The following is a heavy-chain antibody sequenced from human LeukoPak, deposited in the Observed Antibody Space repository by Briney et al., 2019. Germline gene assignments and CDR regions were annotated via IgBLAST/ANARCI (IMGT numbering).Heavy chain of an antibody. CDR3: AKASLGLIVVAVDY. D-gene: IGHD3-22*01. V-gene: IGHV3-23*01. CDR1: GFTFSNYA. CDR2: ISGSGGST. J-gene: IGHJ4*02. Sequence: RGSLRLSCAASGFTFSNYAMSWVRQAPGKGLEWVSAISGSGGSTYYEDSVKGRFTISRDNSKNTLYLQMNSLNAEDTALYYCAKASLGLIVVAVDYWGQGTLVTVSS.